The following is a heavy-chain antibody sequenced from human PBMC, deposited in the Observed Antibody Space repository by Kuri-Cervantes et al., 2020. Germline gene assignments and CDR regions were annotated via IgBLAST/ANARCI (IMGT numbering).Heavy chain of an antibody. CDR3: ARVIKTSWFVRGHFDY. D-gene: IGHD3-10*01. J-gene: IGHJ4*02. CDR2: IKQDGSEK. CDR1: GFTFSSYG. V-gene: IGHV3-7*01. Sequence: ESLKISCAASGFTFSSYGMHWVRQAPGKGLEWVANIKQDGSEKSYVDSVKGRFTISRDNAKNSLYLQMNSLRAEDTAVYYCARVIKTSWFVRGHFDYWGQGTLVTVSS.